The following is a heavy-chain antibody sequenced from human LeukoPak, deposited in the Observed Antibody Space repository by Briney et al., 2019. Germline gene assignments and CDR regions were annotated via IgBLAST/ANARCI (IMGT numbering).Heavy chain of an antibody. V-gene: IGHV3-23*01. CDR1: GLAFTNKA. CDR2: ISGSGGTT. J-gene: IGHJ4*02. D-gene: IGHD6-19*01. CDR3: TSGYSSGWFYFEF. Sequence: GGSLRLSCAASGLAFTNKALTWVRQAPGKGLEWVSTISGSGGTTHYADSVKGRFTISRDSSKNTLSLQMNSLRAEDTAVYYCTSGYSSGWFYFEFWGQGTLVTVCS.